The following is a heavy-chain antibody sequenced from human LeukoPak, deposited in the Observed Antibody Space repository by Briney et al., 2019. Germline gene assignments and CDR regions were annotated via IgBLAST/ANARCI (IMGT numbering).Heavy chain of an antibody. Sequence: GEPLKISCKGSGYSFTSQWIGWVRQMPGKGLEWMGIIYPADSDTKYSPSFQGQVTISVDKSISTAYLQWSSLKASDTAIYYCARWMFYYGSGVFHYHGMDVWGQGTTVTVSS. CDR1: GYSFTSQW. V-gene: IGHV5-51*01. CDR2: IYPADSDT. CDR3: ARWMFYYGSGVFHYHGMDV. D-gene: IGHD3-10*01. J-gene: IGHJ6*02.